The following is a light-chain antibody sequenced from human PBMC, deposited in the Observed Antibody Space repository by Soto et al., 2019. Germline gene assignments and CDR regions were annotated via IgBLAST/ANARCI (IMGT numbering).Light chain of an antibody. CDR1: QDISTY. J-gene: IGKJ1*01. V-gene: IGKV1-9*01. CDR3: HPYNSYPWT. CDR2: TAS. Sequence: VGGGSVKTWGASQDISTYLAWYQQKPGKAPKLLIYTASTLQSGVPSRFSGSGSGTESTVTTACLQTDDSETYYRHPYNSYPWTFGQGTKVDIK.